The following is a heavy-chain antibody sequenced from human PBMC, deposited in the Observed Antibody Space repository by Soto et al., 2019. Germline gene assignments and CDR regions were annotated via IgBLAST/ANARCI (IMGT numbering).Heavy chain of an antibody. CDR3: TTTRPRGPDS. D-gene: IGHD5-12*01. CDR1: EGSISSAS. CDR2: IKSKTDGGTI. Sequence: YCRVAEGSISSASVNWVRQAPGKGLEWVGLIKSKTDGGTIDYPAPVKGRFIISRDDSRNTLYLQMNSLKTEDTAVYYCTTTRPRGPDSWGQGNL. V-gene: IGHV3-15*01. J-gene: IGHJ4*02.